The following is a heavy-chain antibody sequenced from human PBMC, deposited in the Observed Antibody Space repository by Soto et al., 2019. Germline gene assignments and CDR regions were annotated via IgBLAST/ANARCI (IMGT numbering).Heavy chain of an antibody. J-gene: IGHJ2*01. Sequence: SVKVSCKASGGTFSSYAISWVRQAPGQGLEWMGGIIPIFGTANYAQKFQGRATITADESTSTAYMELSSLRSEDTAVYYCARAPVGLWYFDLWGRGTLVTVSS. V-gene: IGHV1-69*13. CDR1: GGTFSSYA. CDR3: ARAPVGLWYFDL. D-gene: IGHD2-15*01. CDR2: IIPIFGTA.